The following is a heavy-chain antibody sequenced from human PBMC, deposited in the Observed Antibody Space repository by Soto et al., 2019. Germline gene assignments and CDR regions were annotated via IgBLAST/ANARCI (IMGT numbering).Heavy chain of an antibody. Sequence: QVQLVQSGAEVKKPGASVKVSCKASGYMFTTYDIMWVRQATGQGLECVGGMNPNTGNTGYAQKFQDRVSMTRDASISTAYMELSSLRSDDTAVYYCARAATYYYGFGSGAYYWGQGTLVTVSS. D-gene: IGHD3-10*01. CDR3: ARAATYYYGFGSGAYY. CDR1: GYMFTTYD. J-gene: IGHJ4*02. V-gene: IGHV1-8*01. CDR2: MNPNTGNT.